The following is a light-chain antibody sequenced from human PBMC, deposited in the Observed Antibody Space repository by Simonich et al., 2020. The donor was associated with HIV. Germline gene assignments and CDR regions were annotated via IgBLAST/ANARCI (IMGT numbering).Light chain of an antibody. CDR1: SSDVGAYKY. V-gene: IGLV2-14*03. J-gene: IGLJ2*01. CDR2: DVS. CDR3: CSYAGRSVI. Sequence: QSALTQPASVSGSPGQSITISCAGTSSDVGAYKYVSCYQQHPGKAPKLLIYDVSKRPSGVSNRLSGSKSGTSASLAITGLQAEDEGQYYCCSYAGRSVIFGGGTKLTVL.